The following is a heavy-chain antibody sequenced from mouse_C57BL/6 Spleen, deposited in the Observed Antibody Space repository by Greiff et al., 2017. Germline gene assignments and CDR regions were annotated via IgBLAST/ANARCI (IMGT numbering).Heavy chain of an antibody. V-gene: IGHV1-67*01. J-gene: IGHJ2*01. CDR1: GYTFTDYA. CDR3: ARWDEYDYFDY. CDR2: ISTYYGDA. D-gene: IGHD5-1*01. Sequence: VQLQQSGPELVRPGVSVKISCKGSGYTFTDYAMPWVKQSHAKSLEWLGVISTYYGDASYKQKFKGKATITVDKSSSTVYMELARLTSEDSAVYYCARWDEYDYFDYWGQGTTLTVSS.